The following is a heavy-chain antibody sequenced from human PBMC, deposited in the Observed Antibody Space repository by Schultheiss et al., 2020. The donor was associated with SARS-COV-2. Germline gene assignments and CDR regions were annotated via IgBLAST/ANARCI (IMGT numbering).Heavy chain of an antibody. CDR2: INHSGST. J-gene: IGHJ6*02. CDR1: GGSISSGGYY. CDR3: ATGSYGMDV. Sequence: SETLSLTCTVSGGSISSGGYYWSWIRQHPGKGLEWIGEINHSGSTKYNPSLKSRVTISEDTSKKQFSLKLSSVTAADTAVYYCATGSYGMDVWGQGTTVTVSS. V-gene: IGHV4-31*03.